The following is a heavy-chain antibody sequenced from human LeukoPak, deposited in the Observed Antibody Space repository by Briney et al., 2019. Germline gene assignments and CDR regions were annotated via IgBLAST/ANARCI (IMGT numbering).Heavy chain of an antibody. CDR2: IYPGDSDT. J-gene: IGHJ3*02. CDR1: GYSFTSYW. CDR3: ARQLAILEGAFDI. V-gene: IGHV5-51*01. D-gene: IGHD2-21*01. Sequence: GESLQISCKGSGYSFTSYWIGWVRQMPGKGLEWMGIIYPGDSDTRYSPSFQGQVTISADKSISTAYLQWSSLKASDTALYYCARQLAILEGAFDIWGQGTMVTVS.